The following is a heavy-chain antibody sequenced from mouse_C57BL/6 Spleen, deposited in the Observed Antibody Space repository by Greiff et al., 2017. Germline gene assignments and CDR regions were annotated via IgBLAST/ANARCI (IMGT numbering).Heavy chain of an antibody. CDR3: AKNPNYGSSLYAMDY. V-gene: IGHV2-5*01. D-gene: IGHD1-1*01. CDR1: GFSLTSYG. J-gene: IGHJ4*01. Sequence: QVQLKESGPGLVQPSQSLSITCTVSGFSLTSYGVHWVRQSPGKGLEWLGVIWRGGSTDYNAAFMSRLSITKDNSKSQVFFKMNSLQADDTAIYYCAKNPNYGSSLYAMDYWGQGTSVTVSS. CDR2: IWRGGST.